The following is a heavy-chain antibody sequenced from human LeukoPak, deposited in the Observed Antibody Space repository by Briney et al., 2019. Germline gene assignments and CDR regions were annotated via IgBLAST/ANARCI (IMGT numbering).Heavy chain of an antibody. D-gene: IGHD3-3*01. CDR1: GFTFSSYA. CDR3: AKQYYDFWSGPRAVAFDI. V-gene: IGHV3-23*01. Sequence: GGSLRLSCAASGFTFSSYAMSWVRQAPGKGLEWVPAISGSGGSTYYADSVKGRFTISRDNSKNTLYLQMNSLRAEDTAVYYCAKQYYDFWSGPRAVAFDIWGQGTMVTVSS. J-gene: IGHJ3*02. CDR2: ISGSGGST.